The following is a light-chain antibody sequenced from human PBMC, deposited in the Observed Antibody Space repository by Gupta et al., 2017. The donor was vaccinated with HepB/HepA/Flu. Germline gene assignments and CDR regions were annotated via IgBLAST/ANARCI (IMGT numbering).Light chain of an antibody. CDR2: GAA. Sequence: DIMLMQSPAAPSVAPGERATLSCRASHSISSNLGWFQQKHGQAPRLLIYGAATRATGIPPRCIGSGSWTEFTLSISSMQYEDFAVNYCQQYNNWHMHSFGQGTKLEI. CDR3: QQYNNWHMHS. J-gene: IGKJ2*03. CDR1: HSISSN. V-gene: IGKV3-15*01.